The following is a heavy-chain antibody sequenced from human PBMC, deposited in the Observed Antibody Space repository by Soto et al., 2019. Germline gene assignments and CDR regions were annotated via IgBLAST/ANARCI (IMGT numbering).Heavy chain of an antibody. D-gene: IGHD1-1*01. J-gene: IGHJ5*02. CDR2: IYYIGNT. CDR3: ARRGSAVSVATGFDP. Sequence: QLHLHESGPGLVKPSETLSLTCTVSGGSISTSTYFWDWIRQPPGKGLEWIGSIYYIGNTYYNPSLKSRVTIFIDTSENQFSLRLNSVTAADTAVYFCARRGSAVSVATGFDPWGQGTPVTVSS. CDR1: GGSISTSTYF. V-gene: IGHV4-39*01.